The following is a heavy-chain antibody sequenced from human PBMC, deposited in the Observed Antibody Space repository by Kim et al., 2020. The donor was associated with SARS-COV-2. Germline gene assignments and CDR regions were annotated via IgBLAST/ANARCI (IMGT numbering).Heavy chain of an antibody. D-gene: IGHD3-10*01. CDR2: ISSSGSTI. V-gene: IGHV3-48*03. CDR1: GFTFSSYE. J-gene: IGHJ6*02. CDR3: ARQFGSFGEYFYGMDV. Sequence: LSLTCAASGFTFSSYEMNWVRQAPGKGLEWVSYISSSGSTIYYADSVKGRFTISRDNAKNSLYLQMNSLRAEDTAVYYCARQFGSFGEYFYGMDVWGQGTTVTVSS.